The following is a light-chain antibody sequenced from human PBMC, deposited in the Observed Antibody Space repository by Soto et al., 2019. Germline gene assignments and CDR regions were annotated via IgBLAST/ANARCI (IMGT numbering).Light chain of an antibody. CDR3: QSYDDSHVL. CDR1: SGNIASNY. V-gene: IGLV6-57*04. J-gene: IGLJ2*01. Sequence: NFMLTQPHSVSESPGETVTISCTRSSGNIASNYVQWYQQRPGSAPTTVMFEYDQRPSGVPDRFSGSFDRSSNSASLTIAGLRTEDEADYHCQSYDDSHVLFGGGTKLTVL. CDR2: EYD.